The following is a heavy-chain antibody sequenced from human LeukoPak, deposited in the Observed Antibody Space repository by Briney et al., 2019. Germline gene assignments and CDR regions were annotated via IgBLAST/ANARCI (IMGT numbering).Heavy chain of an antibody. Sequence: SETLSLTCTVSGGSISSDSYYWAWIRQPPGKGLEWIGEINHSGSTNYNPSLKSRVTISVDTSKNQFSLKLSSVTAADTAVYYCARGTVTTLRWYFDLWGRGTLVTVSS. CDR1: GGSISSDSYY. D-gene: IGHD4-11*01. CDR2: INHSGST. V-gene: IGHV4-39*07. J-gene: IGHJ2*01. CDR3: ARGTVTTLRWYFDL.